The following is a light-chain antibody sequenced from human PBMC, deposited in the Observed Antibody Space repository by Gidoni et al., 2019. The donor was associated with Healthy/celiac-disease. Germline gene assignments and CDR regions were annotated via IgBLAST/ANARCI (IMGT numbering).Light chain of an antibody. Sequence: QSALTQHPSASGSPGQSVTISCTGTSSDVGGYNYVSWYQLHPGKAPKLMIYEVSMRPSGVPDRFSGSKSGNTASLTVSGLQAEDEADYYCSSYAGSNTVFGGGTKLTVL. CDR3: SSYAGSNTV. CDR1: SSDVGGYNY. CDR2: EVS. V-gene: IGLV2-8*01. J-gene: IGLJ3*02.